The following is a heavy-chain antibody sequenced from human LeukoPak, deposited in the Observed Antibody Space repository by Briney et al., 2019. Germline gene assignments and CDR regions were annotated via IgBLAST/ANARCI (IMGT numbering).Heavy chain of an antibody. D-gene: IGHD6-19*01. CDR1: GFSVSNNY. CDR3: GREAVAGLIDP. Sequence: GGSLRLSCAASGFSVSNNYMSWVRQAPGKGLVWVSLINSDGSSTSYADSVKGRFTISRDNAKNTLYLQMNSLRVEDTAVYYCGREAVAGLIDPWGQGTLVTVSS. V-gene: IGHV3-74*01. CDR2: INSDGSST. J-gene: IGHJ5*02.